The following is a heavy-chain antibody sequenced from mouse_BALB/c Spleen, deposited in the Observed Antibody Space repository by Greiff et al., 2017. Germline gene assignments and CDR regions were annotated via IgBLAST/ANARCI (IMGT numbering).Heavy chain of an antibody. D-gene: IGHD1-1*01. V-gene: IGHV3-8*02. CDR3: ARWPFYYGSSYWYFDV. J-gene: IGHJ1*01. CDR2: ISYRGST. Sequence: DVQLQESGPSLVTPSQTLSLTCSVSGDSITSGYWNWIRKFPGNKLEYMGYISYRGSTYYNPSLKSRISITRDTSKNQYYLQLNSVTTEDTATYYCARWPFYYGSSYWYFDVWGAGTTVTVSS. CDR1: GDSITSGY.